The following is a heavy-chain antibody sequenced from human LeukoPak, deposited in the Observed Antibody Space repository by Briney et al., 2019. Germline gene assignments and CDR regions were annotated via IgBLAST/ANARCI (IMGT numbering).Heavy chain of an antibody. V-gene: IGHV4-34*01. J-gene: IGHJ4*02. Sequence: PSETLSLTCAVYGGSFSGYYWSWIRQPPGKGLEWIGEINHSGSTNYNPSLKSRVTISVDTSKNQFSLKLSSVTAADTAVYYCAGAPVLRFLINWGQGTLVTVSS. D-gene: IGHD3-3*01. CDR1: GGSFSGYY. CDR3: AGAPVLRFLIN. CDR2: INHSGST.